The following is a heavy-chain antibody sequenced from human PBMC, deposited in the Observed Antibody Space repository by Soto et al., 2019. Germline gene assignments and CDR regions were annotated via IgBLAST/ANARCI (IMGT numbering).Heavy chain of an antibody. V-gene: IGHV1-24*01. Sequence: GASVKVSCKVSGYTLTELSMHWVRQAPGKGLEWMGGFDPEDGETIYAQKFQGRVTMTEDTSTDTAYMELSSLRSEDTAVYYCATGGGSGSYYSFGLSLTFDIWGQGTMVTVSS. D-gene: IGHD3-10*01. CDR3: ATGGGSGSYYSFGLSLTFDI. CDR1: GYTLTELS. CDR2: FDPEDGET. J-gene: IGHJ3*02.